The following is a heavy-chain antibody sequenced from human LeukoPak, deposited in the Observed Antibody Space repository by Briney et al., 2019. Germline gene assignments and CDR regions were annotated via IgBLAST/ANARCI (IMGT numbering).Heavy chain of an antibody. D-gene: IGHD3-22*01. J-gene: IGHJ6*02. CDR2: ISSSSSYI. CDR3: ARSYDSSGYPGYYYYGMDV. Sequence: GGSLRLSCAASGFTFSSYSMNWVRQAPGKGLEWVSSISSSSSYIYYADSVKGRFTISRDNAKNSLYLQMNSLRAEDTAVYYCARSYDSSGYPGYYYYGMDVWGQGTTVTVSS. V-gene: IGHV3-21*04. CDR1: GFTFSSYS.